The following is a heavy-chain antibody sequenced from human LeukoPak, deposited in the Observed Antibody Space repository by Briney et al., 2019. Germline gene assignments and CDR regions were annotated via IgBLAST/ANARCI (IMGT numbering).Heavy chain of an antibody. V-gene: IGHV1-8*03. J-gene: IGHJ5*02. CDR1: GYTFTSYD. D-gene: IGHD1-14*01. Sequence: ASVKVSCKASGYTFTSYDINWVRQATGQGLEWMGWMNPNSGNTGYAQKLQDRVTITRNTSISTAYMELSSLRSEDTAVYYCVRVGPPPNWFDPWGQGTLVTVSS. CDR2: MNPNSGNT. CDR3: VRVGPPPNWFDP.